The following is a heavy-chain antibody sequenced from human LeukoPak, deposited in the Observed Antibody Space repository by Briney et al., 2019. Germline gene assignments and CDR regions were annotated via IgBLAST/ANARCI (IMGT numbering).Heavy chain of an antibody. Sequence: GGSLRLSCAASGFTFSNYMMHWVRQAPGKGLVWVSRIKSDGITITYADSVKGRFTISRDNPKNTLYLQMNSLRAEDTAVYYCLRDLNWSLDQWGQGTLVTVSS. J-gene: IGHJ4*02. CDR2: IKSDGITI. CDR3: LRDLNWSLDQ. V-gene: IGHV3-74*01. D-gene: IGHD1-20*01. CDR1: GFTFSNYM.